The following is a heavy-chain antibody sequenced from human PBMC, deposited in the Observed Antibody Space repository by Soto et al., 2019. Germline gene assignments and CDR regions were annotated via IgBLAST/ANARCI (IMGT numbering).Heavy chain of an antibody. CDR1: GGCLSSGGYY. CDR2: IYYSGST. Sequence: SETLSLTCTVSGGCLSSGGYYWSWIRQHPGKGLEWIGYIYYSGSTYYNPSLESRVTISVDTSKNQFSLKLSSVTAADTAVYYCARNINAHYYGSGGLQAGYYYGMDVWGQGTTFTVSS. CDR3: ARNINAHYYGSGGLQAGYYYGMDV. V-gene: IGHV4-31*03. D-gene: IGHD3-10*01. J-gene: IGHJ6*02.